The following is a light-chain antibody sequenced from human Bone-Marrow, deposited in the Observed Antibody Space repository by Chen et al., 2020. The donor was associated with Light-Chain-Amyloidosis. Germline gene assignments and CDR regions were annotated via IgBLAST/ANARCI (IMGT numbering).Light chain of an antibody. CDR1: QSIAKS. J-gene: IGKJ4*01. CDR2: AAS. V-gene: IGKV1-39*01. CDR3: QQSYNTPT. Sequence: DIQMTQAPFSLSASVGDRVTITCRASQSIAKSLYWYQHMPGKGPKLLIYAASRLQSGAPSRVSGSGSGTEFSLTISSVQPEDLATYYCQQSYNTPTFGGGTNLEIK.